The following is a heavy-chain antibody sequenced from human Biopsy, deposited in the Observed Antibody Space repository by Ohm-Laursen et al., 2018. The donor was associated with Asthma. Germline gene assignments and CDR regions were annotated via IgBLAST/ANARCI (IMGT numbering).Heavy chain of an antibody. CDR1: GGSITSSSYY. CDR2: IHYSGST. V-gene: IGHV4-61*01. J-gene: IGHJ4*02. CDR3: AGFCSGGNCPDH. Sequence: SETLSLTCTVSGGSITSSSYYWTWIRQPPGKGLEWIGNIHYSGSTYSNPPLKSRVNISVDTSKKQISLRLSSVIAADTAVYYCAGFCSGGNCPDHWGQGTLVTVSS. D-gene: IGHD2-15*01.